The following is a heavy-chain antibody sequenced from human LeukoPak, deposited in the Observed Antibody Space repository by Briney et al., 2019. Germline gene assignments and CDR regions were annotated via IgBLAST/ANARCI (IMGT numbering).Heavy chain of an antibody. J-gene: IGHJ4*02. V-gene: IGHV4-39*07. D-gene: IGHD5-12*01. CDR2: IYYSGST. Sequence: SGTLSLTCTVSGGSISSSSYYWGWIRQPPGKGLEWIGSIYYSGSTYYNPSLKSRVTISVDTSKNQFSLKLSSVTAADTAVYYCARDTSSRYSGYEIDYWGQGTLVTVSS. CDR3: ARDTSSRYSGYEIDY. CDR1: GGSISSSSYY.